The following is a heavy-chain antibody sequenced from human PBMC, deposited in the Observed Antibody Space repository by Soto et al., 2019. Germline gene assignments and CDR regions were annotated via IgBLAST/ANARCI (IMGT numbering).Heavy chain of an antibody. CDR2: VSGSGGST. CDR3: ARQKEGFGYYMDV. J-gene: IGHJ6*03. CDR1: GFTFSSYA. D-gene: IGHD2-15*01. V-gene: IGHV3-23*01. Sequence: GGSLRLSCAASGFTFSSYAMSWVRQAPGKGLEWVSGVSGSGGSTYYADSVKGRFTIPRDNSKNTLYLQMNSLRAEDTAVYYCARQKEGFGYYMDVWGKGTTVTVSS.